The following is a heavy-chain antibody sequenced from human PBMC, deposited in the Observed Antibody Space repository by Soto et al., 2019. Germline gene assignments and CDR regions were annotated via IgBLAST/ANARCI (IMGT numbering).Heavy chain of an antibody. J-gene: IGHJ6*02. D-gene: IGHD3-3*01. CDR1: GDSISNYY. Sequence: SETLSLTCNVSGDSISNYYWSWIRQPAGKGLEWIGRISSSGSTSYNPSLKSRVSMSLDTSEKQLSLNLRSVTAADTAVYYCARDSTILTRAMDVWGPGTTVTVSS. CDR3: ARDSTILTRAMDV. CDR2: ISSSGST. V-gene: IGHV4-4*07.